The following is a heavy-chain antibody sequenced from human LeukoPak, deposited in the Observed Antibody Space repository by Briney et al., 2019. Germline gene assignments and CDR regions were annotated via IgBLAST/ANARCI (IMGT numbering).Heavy chain of an antibody. CDR2: IIPIFGTA. Sequence: ASVNVSCKXSGGTFSSYAISWVRQAPGQGLEWMGGIIPIFGTANYAQKFQGSDTITADESTSTAYMELSSLRSEDTAVYYCARDVLREWIPRWYFDLWGRGTLVTVSS. J-gene: IGHJ2*01. V-gene: IGHV1-69*13. D-gene: IGHD3-16*01. CDR1: GGTFSSYA. CDR3: ARDVLREWIPRWYFDL.